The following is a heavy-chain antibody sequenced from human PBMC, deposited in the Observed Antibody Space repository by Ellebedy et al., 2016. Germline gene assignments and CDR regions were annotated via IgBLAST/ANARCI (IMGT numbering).Heavy chain of an antibody. J-gene: IGHJ4*02. CDR2: ISGSAIST. CDR1: GFIFKNHA. D-gene: IGHD3-16*02. CDR3: ARDLGGFLGFDS. V-gene: IGHV3-23*01. Sequence: GGSLRLSCAASGFIFKNHAMSWVRQAPGKGLEWVSTISGSAISTYYTDSVKGRFTISSDESKNTVFLQMNSLRADDTATYYCARDLGGFLGFDSWGQGTVVTVSS.